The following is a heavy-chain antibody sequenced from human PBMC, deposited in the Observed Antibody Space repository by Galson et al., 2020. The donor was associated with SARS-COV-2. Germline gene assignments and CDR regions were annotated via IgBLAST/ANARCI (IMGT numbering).Heavy chain of an antibody. V-gene: IGHV3-23*01. J-gene: IGHJ3*02. CDR1: GFTFSSYA. CDR3: AKTQTVGNAFDI. CDR2: ISGHGGST. D-gene: IGHD4-17*01. Sequence: GESLKISCPASGFTFSSYAMRWVRQAPGKGLEWVAAISGHGGSTYYADSVKGRFTISRDNSKNTLYLQMNSLRAEDTAVYYCAKTQTVGNAFDIWGQGTMVTVSS.